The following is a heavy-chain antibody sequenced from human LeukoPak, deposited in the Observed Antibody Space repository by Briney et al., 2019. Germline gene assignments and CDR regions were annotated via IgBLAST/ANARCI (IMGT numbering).Heavy chain of an antibody. CDR3: ARESIKLWLI. D-gene: IGHD6-19*01. CDR2: VFHDGST. V-gene: IGHV4-39*07. Sequence: SETLSLTCTVSGVSISSSNSYWGWIRQPPGKGLEWIGSVFHDGSTHYNPSLQSRVSISVDTSKNEFSLKLSSVSAADTARYYCARESIKLWLIWGQGTLVTVSS. J-gene: IGHJ1*01. CDR1: GVSISSSNSY.